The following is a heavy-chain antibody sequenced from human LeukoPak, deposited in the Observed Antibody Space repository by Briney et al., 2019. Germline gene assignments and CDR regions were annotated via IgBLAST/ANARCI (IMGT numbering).Heavy chain of an antibody. CDR3: ARIGGYYDSSGYSNY. CDR2: INSDGSST. J-gene: IGHJ4*02. V-gene: IGHV3-74*01. CDR1: GFTFSSYW. Sequence: GGSLRLSCAASGFTFSSYWMHWVRQAPGKGLVWVSRINSDGSSTSYADSVKGRFTISRDNAKNTLYLQMNSLRAEDTAVYYCARIGGYYDSSGYSNYWGQGTLVTVSS. D-gene: IGHD3-22*01.